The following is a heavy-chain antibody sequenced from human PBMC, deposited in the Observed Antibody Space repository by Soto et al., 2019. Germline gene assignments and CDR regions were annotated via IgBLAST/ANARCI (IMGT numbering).Heavy chain of an antibody. CDR3: ARDLSGSSYPHDAFDI. D-gene: IGHD1-26*01. Sequence: GGSLRLSCAASGFTFSSYEMNWVRQAPGKGLEWVSYISSSGSTIYYADSVKGRFTISRDNAKNSLYLQMNSLRAEDTAVYYCARDLSGSSYPHDAFDIWGQGTMVTVSS. J-gene: IGHJ3*02. CDR1: GFTFSSYE. CDR2: ISSSGSTI. V-gene: IGHV3-48*03.